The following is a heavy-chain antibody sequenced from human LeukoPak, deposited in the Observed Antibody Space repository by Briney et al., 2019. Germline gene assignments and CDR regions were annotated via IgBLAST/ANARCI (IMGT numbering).Heavy chain of an antibody. CDR2: IIPIFGTA. CDR1: GGTFSSYA. CDR3: ALHTYYYDRSGYYPPYFDY. V-gene: IGHV1-69*06. J-gene: IGHJ4*02. D-gene: IGHD3-22*01. Sequence: SVKVSGKASGGTFSSYAISWVRQAPGQGREWMGRIIPIFGTANYAQKFQGRVTITADKSTSTAYMELSSLSSEATAVYYCALHTYYYDRSGYYPPYFDYWGQGTLVTVSS.